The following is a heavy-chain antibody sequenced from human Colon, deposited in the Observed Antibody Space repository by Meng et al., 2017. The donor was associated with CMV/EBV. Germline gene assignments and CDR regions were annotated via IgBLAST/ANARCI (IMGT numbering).Heavy chain of an antibody. D-gene: IGHD1-1*01. CDR1: GFSFSVYS. J-gene: IGHJ4*02. Sequence: GESLKISCAASGFSFSVYSMNWVRQVPGKGLEWVSSISSSSANIYYADSVKGRFTISRDNAKTSLYLQMHSLRAEDTAVYYCARDLDNWSDGYIDYWGQGTLVTVSS. CDR2: ISSSSANI. V-gene: IGHV3-21*06. CDR3: ARDLDNWSDGYIDY.